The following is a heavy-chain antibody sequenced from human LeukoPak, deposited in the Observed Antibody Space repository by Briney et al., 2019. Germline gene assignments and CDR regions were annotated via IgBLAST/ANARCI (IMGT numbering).Heavy chain of an antibody. D-gene: IGHD3-10*01. V-gene: IGHV3-74*01. CDR2: INPDGSTT. J-gene: IGHJ6*03. Sequence: GSLRLSCAASGFTFSNYWMHWVRQDPGKGLVWVSFINPDGSTTNYADSVKGRFTISRDNSKNTLYLQMNSLRAEDTAVYYCARDGGFGERYYMDVWGKGTTVTVSS. CDR3: ARDGGFGERYYMDV. CDR1: GFTFSNYW.